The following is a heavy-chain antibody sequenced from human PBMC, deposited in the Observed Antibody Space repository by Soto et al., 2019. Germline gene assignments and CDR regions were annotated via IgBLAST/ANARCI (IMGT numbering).Heavy chain of an antibody. CDR3: ARELGEEEWGGNWFDP. CDR2: IIPIFGTA. J-gene: IGHJ5*02. V-gene: IGHV1-69*01. CDR1: GGTFSSYA. D-gene: IGHD3-16*01. Sequence: QVQLVQSGAEVKKPGSSVKVSCKASGGTFSSYAISWVRQAPGQGLEWMGGIIPIFGTANYAQKFQGRVTITADEYTSTAYMELSSLRSEDTVVYYCARELGEEEWGGNWFDPWGQGTLVTVSS.